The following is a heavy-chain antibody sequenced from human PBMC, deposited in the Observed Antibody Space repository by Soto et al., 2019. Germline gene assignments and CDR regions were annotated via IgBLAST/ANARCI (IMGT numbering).Heavy chain of an antibody. V-gene: IGHV1-18*01. CDR1: GYTFTSYG. CDR2: ISAYNGNT. Sequence: QVQLVQSGAEVKKPGASVKVSCKASGYTFTSYGISWVRQAPGQGLEWMGWISAYNGNTNYAQKLQGRVTMTTDTSTSTDYMELRSLRSDDTAVYYCLFMTTGKKYYFDYWGQGTLVTVSS. CDR3: LFMTTGKKYYFDY. J-gene: IGHJ4*02. D-gene: IGHD4-17*01.